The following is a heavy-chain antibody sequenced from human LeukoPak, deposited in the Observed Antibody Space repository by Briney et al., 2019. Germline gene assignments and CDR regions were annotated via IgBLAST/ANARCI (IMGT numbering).Heavy chain of an antibody. CDR1: GYTFTSYY. Sequence: GASVKVSCKASGYTFTSYYMHWVRQAPGQGLERMGIINPSGGSTSYAQKFQGRVTMTRDTSTSTVYMELSSLRSEDTAVYYCARGRYSSSWRDYYYYYYGMDVWGQGTTVTVSS. V-gene: IGHV1-46*01. CDR3: ARGRYSSSWRDYYYYYYGMDV. J-gene: IGHJ6*02. CDR2: INPSGGST. D-gene: IGHD6-13*01.